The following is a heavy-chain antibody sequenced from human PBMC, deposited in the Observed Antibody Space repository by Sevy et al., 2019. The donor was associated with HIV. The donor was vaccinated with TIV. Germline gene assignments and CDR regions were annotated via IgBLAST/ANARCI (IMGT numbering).Heavy chain of an antibody. Sequence: LSLTCAASGFTFSKYSMSWVRQPPGKGLEWVSTLSFGCGEINYADSVKGRFTISRDNSKSSVYLQMNNLSPEDTAVYYCAREGCTKPHDYWGQGTLVTVSS. D-gene: IGHD2-8*01. CDR3: AREGCTKPHDY. CDR2: LSFGCGEI. J-gene: IGHJ4*02. CDR1: GFTFSKYS. V-gene: IGHV3-23*01.